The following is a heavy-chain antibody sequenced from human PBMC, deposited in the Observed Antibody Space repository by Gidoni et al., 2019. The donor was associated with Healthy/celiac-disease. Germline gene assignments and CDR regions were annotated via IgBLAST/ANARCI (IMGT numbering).Heavy chain of an antibody. Sequence: QVQLQASRPGLVKPSQTLSLTCTVSGGSIGSGSYSWSWIRKPAGKGLEGIGRIDTSGSTNYNPSLKSRVTMSVDTFKNQFSLKRSSVTAADTAVYYCARSKGIRVNWYFDLWGRGTLVTVSS. V-gene: IGHV4-61*02. J-gene: IGHJ2*01. CDR1: GGSIGSGSYS. CDR3: ARSKGIRVNWYFDL. D-gene: IGHD6-13*01. CDR2: IDTSGST.